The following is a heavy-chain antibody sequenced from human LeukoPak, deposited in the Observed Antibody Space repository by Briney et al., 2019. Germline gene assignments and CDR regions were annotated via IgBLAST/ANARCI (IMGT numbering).Heavy chain of an antibody. J-gene: IGHJ4*02. D-gene: IGHD2/OR15-2a*01. CDR3: TRGRYQFLGPNDS. CDR1: GFTLSDYG. CDR2: ITTNYAK. V-gene: IGHV3-48*02. Sequence: PGGSLRLSCAASGFTLSDYGMSWARQAPGKGLEWVSYITTNYAKFYADSVRGRIAISRDNDKNSVYLQMNSLRDDDTAVYYCTRGRYQFLGPNDSWGQGSLVTASS.